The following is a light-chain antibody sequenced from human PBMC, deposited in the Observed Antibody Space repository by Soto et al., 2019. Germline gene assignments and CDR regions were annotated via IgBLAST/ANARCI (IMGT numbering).Light chain of an antibody. CDR2: DAS. J-gene: IGKJ1*01. Sequence: GDRVIITCRASQSLSGWLAWYQQKPGKAPKLLIYDASSLESGVPSRFSGSESGTEFTLTISSLQSDDFATYYCQQYSSYWTFGQGTKVEVK. CDR1: QSLSGW. V-gene: IGKV1-5*01. CDR3: QQYSSYWT.